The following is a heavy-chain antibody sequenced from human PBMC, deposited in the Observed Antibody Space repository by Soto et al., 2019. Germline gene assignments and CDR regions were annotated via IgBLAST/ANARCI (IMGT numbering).Heavy chain of an antibody. CDR1: GGTFSSYA. CDR2: IIPICGTA. J-gene: IGHJ4*02. D-gene: IGHD1-26*01. V-gene: IGHV1-69*01. Sequence: QVQLVQSGAEVKKPGSSVKVSCKASGGTFSSYAISWVRQAPGQGLEWMGGIIPICGTANYAQKFQGRVTITADESTSTAYMELSSLRSEDTAVYYCARDLGSGSYYYGHYFDYWGQGTLVTVSS. CDR3: ARDLGSGSYYYGHYFDY.